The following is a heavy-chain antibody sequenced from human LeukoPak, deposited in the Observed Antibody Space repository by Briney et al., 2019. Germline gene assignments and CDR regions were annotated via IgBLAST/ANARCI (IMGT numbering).Heavy chain of an antibody. V-gene: IGHV4-38-2*02. Sequence: SETLSLTCTVSGYSISSGYYWGWLRQPPGRGLEWIGTIYHSGSTYYNPSLKSRVTISVDTSKNQFSLKLSSVTAADTAVYYCARGKQWLDPLFYWGQGTLVTVSS. J-gene: IGHJ4*02. D-gene: IGHD6-19*01. CDR2: IYHSGST. CDR3: ARGKQWLDPLFY. CDR1: GYSISSGYY.